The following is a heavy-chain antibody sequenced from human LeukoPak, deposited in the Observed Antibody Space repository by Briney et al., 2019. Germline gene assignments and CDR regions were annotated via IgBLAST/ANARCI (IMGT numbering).Heavy chain of an antibody. CDR2: ISYGGSNK. CDR1: GFTFSSYA. Sequence: GGSLRLSCAASGFTFSSYAMHWVRQAPGKGLEWVAVISYGGSNKYYADSVKGRFTISRDNSKNTLYLQMNSLRAEDTAVYYCAREGAYYGSGSYEDYYYYYMDVWGKGTTVTVSS. CDR3: AREGAYYGSGSYEDYYYYYMDV. V-gene: IGHV3-30-3*01. J-gene: IGHJ6*03. D-gene: IGHD3-10*01.